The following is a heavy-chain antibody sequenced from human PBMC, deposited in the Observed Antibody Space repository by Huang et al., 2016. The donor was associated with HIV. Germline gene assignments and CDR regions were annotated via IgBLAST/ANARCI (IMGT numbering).Heavy chain of an antibody. V-gene: IGHV3-30*18. CDR1: GFTFRLYG. J-gene: IGHJ4*02. CDR2: ISYDGKTK. CDR3: AKGGSAAAVLDF. D-gene: IGHD6-13*01. Sequence: QVQLVESGGGVVQPGRSLRISCAASGFTFRLYGMHWVRQAPGKGMEGVAVISYDGKTKYDADSVKGRFTISRENSKTTLYLQMNRLRVEDTALYYCAKGGSAAAVLDFWGQGTLVTVSS.